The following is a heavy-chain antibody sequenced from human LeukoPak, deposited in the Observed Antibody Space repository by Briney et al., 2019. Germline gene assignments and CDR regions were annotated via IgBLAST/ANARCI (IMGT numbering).Heavy chain of an antibody. CDR1: GFTFSSYG. V-gene: IGHV3-23*01. D-gene: IGHD6-13*01. Sequence: GGTLRLSCVASGFTFSSYGMTWVRQAPGKGLEWVSAISGSGGSIYYADSVKGRFTVSRDNSMNTLYLQMNSLRVEDTAVYYCAKDSRTAYGSSWLFYFDYWGLGTLVTVSS. J-gene: IGHJ4*02. CDR2: ISGSGGSI. CDR3: AKDSRTAYGSSWLFYFDY.